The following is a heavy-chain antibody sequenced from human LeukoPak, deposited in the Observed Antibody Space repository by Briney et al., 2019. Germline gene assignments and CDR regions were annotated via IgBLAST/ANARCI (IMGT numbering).Heavy chain of an antibody. CDR1: GFTFNSYA. CDR3: ARDLSGGDYYFDN. V-gene: IGHV3-30*01. CDR2: ISYDGNNK. D-gene: IGHD2-21*02. J-gene: IGHJ4*02. Sequence: GGSLRLSCAASGFTFNSYAMHWVRQAPGKGLQWVAVISYDGNNKYYADSVKGRFTISRDNSKNMLYLQMNSLRAEDTAVYYCARDLSGGDYYFDNWGQGTLVTVSS.